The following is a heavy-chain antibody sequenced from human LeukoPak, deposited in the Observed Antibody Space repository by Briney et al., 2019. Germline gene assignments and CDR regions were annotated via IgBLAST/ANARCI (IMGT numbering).Heavy chain of an antibody. CDR1: GYTFTDYY. D-gene: IGHD3-9*01. CDR3: ARGEANGLRYFDWLLD. J-gene: IGHJ4*02. Sequence: ASVKVSCKASGYTFTDYYLHWVRQAPGQGLEWMGRINPNSGGTNYAQKFQGRVTMTRDTSISTAYMELSRLRSDDTAVYYCARGEANGLRYFDWLLDWGQGTLVTVSS. V-gene: IGHV1-2*06. CDR2: INPNSGGT.